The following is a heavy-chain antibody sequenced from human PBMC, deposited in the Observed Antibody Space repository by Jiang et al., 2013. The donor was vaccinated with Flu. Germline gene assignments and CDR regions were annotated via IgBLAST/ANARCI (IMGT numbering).Heavy chain of an antibody. CDR3: ARRDTVVPWGYFDY. CDR1: GGSISSSSYY. V-gene: IGHV4-39*01. D-gene: IGHD4-23*01. J-gene: IGHJ4*02. CDR2: IYYSGST. Sequence: PGLVKPSETLSLTCTVSGGSISSSSYYWGWIRQPPGKGLEWIGSIYYSGSTYYNSSLKSRVTISVDTSKNQFSLKLSSVTAADTAVYYCARRDTVVPWGYFDYWGQGTLVAVSS.